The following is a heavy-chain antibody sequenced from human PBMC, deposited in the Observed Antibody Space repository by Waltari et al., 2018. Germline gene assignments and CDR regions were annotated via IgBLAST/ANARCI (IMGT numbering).Heavy chain of an antibody. Sequence: EEQLLESGGGLVQPGDSLRLSCAASGFRFSNYWMNWVRQAPGKGLVGVERISNDGSSMTYADSVKGRFTISRDNSKNTLYLQMNSLRAEDTAVYYCARGPRGIAAAGTTTSYWGQGTLVTVSS. CDR3: ARGPRGIAAAGTTTSY. V-gene: IGHV3-74*03. CDR2: ISNDGSSM. D-gene: IGHD6-13*01. CDR1: GFRFSNYW. J-gene: IGHJ4*02.